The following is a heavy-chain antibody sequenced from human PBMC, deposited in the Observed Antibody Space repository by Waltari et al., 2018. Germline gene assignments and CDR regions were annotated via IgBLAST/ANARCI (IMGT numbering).Heavy chain of an antibody. CDR1: GFTFSNFG. CDR3: AKGPYYGSAIGMDV. D-gene: IGHD3-10*01. V-gene: IGHV3-23*01. CDR2: FRVTGGST. Sequence: EAQLLESGGGLVQPGGSLSLSCAASGFTFSNFGMSWVRQAPDKGLEWVSGFRVTGGSTSYAGSVKGRFTISRDNSKNTLYLQMNSLRAEDSAVYYWAKGPYYGSAIGMDVWGQGTTVAVSS. J-gene: IGHJ6*02.